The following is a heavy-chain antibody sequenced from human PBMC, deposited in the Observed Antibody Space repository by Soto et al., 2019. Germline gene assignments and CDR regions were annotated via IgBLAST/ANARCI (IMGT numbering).Heavy chain of an antibody. D-gene: IGHD3-22*01. Sequence: ASVKVSCKGSGYTFTRYAMHWVRQAPGQRLEWMGWINAGNGDTKYSQKFQGRVTISRDTSASTAYMELSSLRSEDTAVYYCAREDSSGYPHWGQGTLVTVSS. CDR1: GYTFTRYA. V-gene: IGHV1-3*01. CDR2: INAGNGDT. CDR3: AREDSSGYPH. J-gene: IGHJ4*02.